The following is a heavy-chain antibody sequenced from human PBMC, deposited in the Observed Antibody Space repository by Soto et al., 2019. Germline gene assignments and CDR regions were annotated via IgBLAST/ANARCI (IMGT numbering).Heavy chain of an antibody. CDR3: ASPRGNWNYLYYFGMDV. V-gene: IGHV1-69*13. Sequence: SVKVSCKASGGTFSSYAISWVRQAPGQGLEWMGGIIPIFGTANYAQKFQGRVTITADESTSTAYMELSSLRSEDTAVYYCASPRGNWNYLYYFGMDVWGQGTTVTVSS. J-gene: IGHJ6*02. CDR1: GGTFSSYA. D-gene: IGHD1-7*01. CDR2: IIPIFGTA.